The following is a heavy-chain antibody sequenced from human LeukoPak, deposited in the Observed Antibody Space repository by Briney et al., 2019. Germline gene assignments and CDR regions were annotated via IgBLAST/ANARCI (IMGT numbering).Heavy chain of an antibody. CDR2: INPNSGGT. CDR1: GYTFTGYY. D-gene: IGHD5-12*01. J-gene: IGHJ6*02. Sequence: ASVKVSCKASGYTFTGYYMHWVRQAPGQGLEWMGWINPNSGGTNYAQKFQGWVTMTRDTSISTAYMELSRLRSDDTAVYYCARGNRAVATTMLNHYYYYGMDVWGQGTTVTVSS. V-gene: IGHV1-2*04. CDR3: ARGNRAVATTMLNHYYYYGMDV.